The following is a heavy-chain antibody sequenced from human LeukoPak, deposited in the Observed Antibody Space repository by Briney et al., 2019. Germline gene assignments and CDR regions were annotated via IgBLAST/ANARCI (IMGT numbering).Heavy chain of an antibody. Sequence: PSETLSLTCAVYGGSFSGYYWSWIRQPPGKGLEWIGEINHSGSTNYNPSLKSRVTISVDTSKNQFSLKLSSVTAADTAVYYCARAGLRYFDWTRSLAYWGQGTLVTVSS. V-gene: IGHV4-34*01. J-gene: IGHJ4*02. CDR1: GGSFSGYY. D-gene: IGHD3-9*01. CDR3: ARAGLRYFDWTRSLAY. CDR2: INHSGST.